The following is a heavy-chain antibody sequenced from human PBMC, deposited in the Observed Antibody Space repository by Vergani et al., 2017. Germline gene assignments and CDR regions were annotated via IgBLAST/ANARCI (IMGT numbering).Heavy chain of an antibody. CDR2: FDPEHGEV. CDR3: AIGADSYKISGYDLDD. J-gene: IGHJ4*02. D-gene: IGHD3-22*01. Sequence: QVQLVQSGSEVRKPGASVKVSCQVSGYSLTELTIHWVRQAPGKGLEWMGGFDPEHGEVTFAHHIQGRVTMTEDRSTDTAYMELSSLRPEDTALYYCAIGADSYKISGYDLDDWGQGTLVTVSS. CDR1: GYSLTELT. V-gene: IGHV1-24*01.